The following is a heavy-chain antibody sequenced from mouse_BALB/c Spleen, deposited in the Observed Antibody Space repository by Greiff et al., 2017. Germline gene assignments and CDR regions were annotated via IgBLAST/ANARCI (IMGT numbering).Heavy chain of an antibody. Sequence: EVKLVESGGGLVQPGGSLRLSCATSGFTFTDYYMSWVRQPPGKALEWLGFIRNKANGYTTEYSASVKGRFTISRDNSQSILYLQMNTLRAEDSATYYCARDKHGFAYWGQGTLVTVSA. J-gene: IGHJ3*01. V-gene: IGHV7-3*02. CDR1: GFTFTDYY. CDR3: ARDKHGFAY. CDR2: IRNKANGYTT.